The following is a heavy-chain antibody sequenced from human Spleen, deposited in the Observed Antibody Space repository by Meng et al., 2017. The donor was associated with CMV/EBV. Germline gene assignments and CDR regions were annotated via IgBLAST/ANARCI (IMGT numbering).Heavy chain of an antibody. Sequence: GGSLRLPCAAPGFTFSSYAMHWVRQAPGKGLEWVAVISYDGSNKYYADSVKGRFTISRDNSKNTLYLQMNSLRAEDTAVYYCARSILRFLEWGYGMDVWGQGTTVTVSS. CDR2: ISYDGSNK. V-gene: IGHV3-30*04. CDR1: GFTFSSYA. J-gene: IGHJ6*02. CDR3: ARSILRFLEWGYGMDV. D-gene: IGHD3-3*01.